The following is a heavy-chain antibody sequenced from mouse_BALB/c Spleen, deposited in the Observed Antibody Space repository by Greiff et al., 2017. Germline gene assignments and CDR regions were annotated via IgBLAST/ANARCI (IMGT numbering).Heavy chain of an antibody. J-gene: IGHJ2*01. V-gene: IGHV3-2*02. CDR1: GYSITSDYA. Sequence: EVKLQESGPGLVKPSQSLSLTCTVTGYSITSDYAWNWIRQFPGNKLEWMGYISYSGSTSYNPSLKSRISITRDTSKNQFFLQLNSVTTEDTATYYCAREDYYRYGFDYWGQGTTLTVSS. CDR3: AREDYYRYGFDY. D-gene: IGHD2-14*01. CDR2: ISYSGST.